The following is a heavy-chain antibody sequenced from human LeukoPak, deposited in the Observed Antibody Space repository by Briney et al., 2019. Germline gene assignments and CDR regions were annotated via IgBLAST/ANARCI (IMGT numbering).Heavy chain of an antibody. CDR3: AREGRHDYVWGSYRYTSHYFDY. Sequence: SETLSLTCSVSGGSVNSYYWSWIRQPPGKGLEWIGSIYYSGSTYYNPSLKSRVTISVDTSKNQFSLKLSSVTAADTAVYYCAREGRHDYVWGSYRYTSHYFDYWGQGTLVTVSS. V-gene: IGHV4-39*07. CDR2: IYYSGST. J-gene: IGHJ4*02. CDR1: GGSVNSYY. D-gene: IGHD3-16*02.